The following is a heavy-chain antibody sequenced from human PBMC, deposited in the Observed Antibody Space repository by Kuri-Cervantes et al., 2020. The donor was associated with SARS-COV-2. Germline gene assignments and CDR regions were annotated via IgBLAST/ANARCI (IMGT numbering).Heavy chain of an antibody. V-gene: IGHV1-8*02. CDR3: ARARITIFGVVIENWFDP. CDR2: MNPNSGNT. CDR1: GGTFSSYA. J-gene: IGHJ5*02. Sequence: ASVKVSCKASGGTFSSYAISWVRQATGQGLEWMGWMNPNSGNTGYAQKFQGRVTMTRNTSISTAYMELSSLRSEDTAVYYCARARITIFGVVIENWFDPWGQGTLVTFSS. D-gene: IGHD3-3*01.